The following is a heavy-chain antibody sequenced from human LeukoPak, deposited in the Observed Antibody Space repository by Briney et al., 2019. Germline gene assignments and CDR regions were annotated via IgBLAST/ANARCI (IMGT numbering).Heavy chain of an antibody. J-gene: IGHJ5*02. V-gene: IGHV4-59*11. D-gene: IGHD1-1*01. CDR1: GGSISSHY. Sequence: SETLSLTCTVSGGSISSHYWSWIRQPPGKGLEWIGYIYYSGSTNYNPSLKSRVTISVDTSKNQFSLKLSSVTAADTAVYYCARLIRAWNDHFDPWGQGTLVTVFS. CDR3: ARLIRAWNDHFDP. CDR2: IYYSGST.